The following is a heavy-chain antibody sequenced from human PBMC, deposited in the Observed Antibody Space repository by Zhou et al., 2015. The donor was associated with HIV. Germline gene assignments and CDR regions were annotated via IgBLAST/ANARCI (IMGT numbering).Heavy chain of an antibody. J-gene: IGHJ3*02. CDR3: ARSSVNHENAFDI. D-gene: IGHD3-22*01. Sequence: QVQLVQSGAEVKKPGSSVKVSCKASGGTFSSYAISWVRQAPGQGLEWMGGIIPIFGTANYAQKFQGRVTITADKSTSTAYMELSSLRSEDTAIYFCARSSVNHENAFDIWGQGTNVIVSP. CDR2: IIPIFGTA. V-gene: IGHV1-69*06. CDR1: GGTFSSYA.